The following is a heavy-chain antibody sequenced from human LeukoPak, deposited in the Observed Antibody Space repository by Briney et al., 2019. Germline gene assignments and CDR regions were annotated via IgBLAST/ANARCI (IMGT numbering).Heavy chain of an antibody. CDR1: GFTFSSYS. V-gene: IGHV3-48*01. CDR2: ISSSSSTI. Sequence: GGSLRLSCAASGFTFSSYSMNWVRQAPGKGLEWVSYISSSSSTIYYADSVKGRFTISRDNAKNSLYLQMNSLRAEDTAVYYCVRDRRGSGSSFFDYWGQGTLVTVSS. J-gene: IGHJ4*02. CDR3: VRDRRGSGSSFFDY. D-gene: IGHD1-26*01.